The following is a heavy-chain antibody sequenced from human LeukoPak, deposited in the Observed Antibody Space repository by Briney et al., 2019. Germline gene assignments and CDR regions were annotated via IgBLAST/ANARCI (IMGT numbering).Heavy chain of an antibody. D-gene: IGHD1-26*01. J-gene: IGHJ3*02. CDR2: ISSSSNYI. CDR1: GVIFNTYS. Sequence: PGGSLRLSCAASGVIFNTYSMNWVRQAPGKGLEWVSSISSSSNYIYYADSVRGRFSISRDNAKHSLYLQMSSLRAEDTAVYYCARDGSYYPHDDAFDIWGQGTMVTVSS. V-gene: IGHV3-21*01. CDR3: ARDGSYYPHDDAFDI.